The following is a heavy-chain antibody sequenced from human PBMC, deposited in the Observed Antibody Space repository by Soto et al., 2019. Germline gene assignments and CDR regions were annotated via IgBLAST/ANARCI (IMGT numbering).Heavy chain of an antibody. D-gene: IGHD3-22*01. Sequence: PGGSLRLSCAASGLTFSSYSMNWVRQAPGKGLEWVSSISSSSSYIYYADSVKGRFTISRDNAKNSLYLQMNSLRAEDTAVYYCARDPHYYDSSGYYEGNGMDVWGQGTTVTVSS. CDR1: GLTFSSYS. V-gene: IGHV3-21*01. CDR2: ISSSSSYI. J-gene: IGHJ6*02. CDR3: ARDPHYYDSSGYYEGNGMDV.